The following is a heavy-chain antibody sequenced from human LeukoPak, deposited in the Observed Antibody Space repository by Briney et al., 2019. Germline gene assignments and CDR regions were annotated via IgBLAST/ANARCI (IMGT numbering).Heavy chain of an antibody. D-gene: IGHD2-15*01. CDR2: IYYSGST. Sequence: SESLSLTCTVSCGSISSSSYYWGWIRQPPGKGLEWIGSIYYSGSTCYNPSLKRRVTISVDTSKNQFSLKLSSVTATHTAVYYCARQTHIVVVVAAINWFDPWGQGTLVTVSS. V-gene: IGHV4-39*01. J-gene: IGHJ5*02. CDR1: CGSISSSSYY. CDR3: ARQTHIVVVVAAINWFDP.